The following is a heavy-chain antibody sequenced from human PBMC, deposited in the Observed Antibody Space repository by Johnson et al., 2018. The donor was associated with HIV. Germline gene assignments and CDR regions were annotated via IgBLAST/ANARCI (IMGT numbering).Heavy chain of an antibody. CDR2: ISGSGGST. V-gene: IGHV3-23*04. Sequence: VLLVESGGGLVQPVGSLRLPCAASGFTFSSYAMSWVRQAPGKGLEWVSAISGSGGSTYYADSVKGRFTISRDNSKNTLYLQMNSLRAEDTAVYYCAKYHDYYVGSGSAFDIWGQGTMVTVSS. J-gene: IGHJ3*02. CDR3: AKYHDYYVGSGSAFDI. D-gene: IGHD3-22*01. CDR1: GFTFSSYA.